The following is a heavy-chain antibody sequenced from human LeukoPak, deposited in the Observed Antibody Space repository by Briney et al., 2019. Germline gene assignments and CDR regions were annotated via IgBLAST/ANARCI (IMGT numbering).Heavy chain of an antibody. V-gene: IGHV3-30-3*01. J-gene: IGHJ4*02. CDR2: ITSDGDIK. Sequence: GGSLRLSCAASGFTFSDYTIHWVRQTPGKGLEWVAAITSDGDIKLYSNSVKGRFTIFRDTSENPLYLQMNSLRPEDSALYYCARDFVGGPPDYLDYWGQGTLVTVSS. CDR3: ARDFVGGPPDYLDY. CDR1: GFTFSDYT. D-gene: IGHD3-16*01.